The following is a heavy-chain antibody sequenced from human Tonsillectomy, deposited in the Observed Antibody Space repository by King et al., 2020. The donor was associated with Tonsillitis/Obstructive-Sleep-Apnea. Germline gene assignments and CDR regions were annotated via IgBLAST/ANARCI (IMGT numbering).Heavy chain of an antibody. D-gene: IGHD3-9*01. Sequence: VQLQQWGAGLLKPSETLSLTCAVYGGSFSAYYWSWLRQPPGKGLEWIGEINHSGSTKYNPSLRSRVIISLDTSKNQFSLKLSSVTAADTAVYYCARGDLLTGYYASTDFDDWGQGTLVTVSS. CDR2: INHSGST. CDR1: GGSFSAYY. CDR3: ARGDLLTGYYASTDFDD. J-gene: IGHJ4*02. V-gene: IGHV4-34*01.